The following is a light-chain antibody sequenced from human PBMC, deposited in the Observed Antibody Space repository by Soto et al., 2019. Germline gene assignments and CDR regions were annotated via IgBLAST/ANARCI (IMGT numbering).Light chain of an antibody. V-gene: IGKV1-8*01. CDR3: QQYYNYPWT. Sequence: AIRMTQSPSSFSASTGDRVTITCRASLGISSYLAWYQQKPGKAPKLLIYAASTLQSGVPSRFSGSGSGTDFTLTISCLQSEDFATYYCQQYYNYPWTFGQGTKVEIK. CDR2: AAS. CDR1: LGISSY. J-gene: IGKJ1*01.